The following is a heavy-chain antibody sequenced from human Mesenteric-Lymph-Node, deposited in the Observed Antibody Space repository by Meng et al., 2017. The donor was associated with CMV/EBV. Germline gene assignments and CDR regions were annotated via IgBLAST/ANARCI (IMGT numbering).Heavy chain of an antibody. V-gene: IGHV4-34*01. CDR1: GGSFSGYY. D-gene: IGHD3-9*01. J-gene: IGHJ4*02. Sequence: HIHEWGAGLLMPSETLSVTCAVYGGSFSGYYWNWIRQSPEKGLEWIGEINHSGSTTYNPSFTSRIIISVDTSTNQISLNMSSVTAADTAVYYCARGSSYDILTGYFDYWGQGALVTVSS. CDR2: INHSGST. CDR3: ARGSSYDILTGYFDY.